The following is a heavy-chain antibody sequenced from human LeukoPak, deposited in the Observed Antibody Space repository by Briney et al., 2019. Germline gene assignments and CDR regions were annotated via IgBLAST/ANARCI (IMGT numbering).Heavy chain of an antibody. CDR2: IHPDDSDT. CDR1: GYTFTSYW. Sequence: GESLKISCKGSGYTFTSYWIGWVRQMPGKRLESMAIIHPDDSDTRYSTSFQGQVTISVDKSISTAYLQWSSLKASDTAMYYCARGYCSTTSCYYFDLWGQGTLVTVSS. D-gene: IGHD2-2*01. CDR3: ARGYCSTTSCYYFDL. V-gene: IGHV5-51*01. J-gene: IGHJ4*02.